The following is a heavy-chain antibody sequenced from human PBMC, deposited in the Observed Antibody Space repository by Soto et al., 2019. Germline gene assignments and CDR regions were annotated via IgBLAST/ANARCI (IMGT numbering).Heavy chain of an antibody. V-gene: IGHV4-59*01. CDR1: GGSISSYY. Sequence: SETLSLTCTVSGGSISSYYWSWIRQPPGKGLEWIGYIYYSGSTNYNPSLKSRVTISVDTSKNQFALKLSSVTAADTAVYYCASNYGSGSYYREYYYYGMDVWGQGTTVTVSS. CDR2: IYYSGST. D-gene: IGHD3-10*01. CDR3: ASNYGSGSYYREYYYYGMDV. J-gene: IGHJ6*02.